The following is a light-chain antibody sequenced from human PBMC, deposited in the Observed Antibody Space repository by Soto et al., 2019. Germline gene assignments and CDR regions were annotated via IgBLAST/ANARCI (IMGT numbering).Light chain of an antibody. V-gene: IGKV1-5*01. CDR1: QTITTW. CDR3: QQYNNLSGT. CDR2: DAS. Sequence: DIQMTQSPSTLSASLGDRLTITCLASQTITTWLDWYQQKPGKAPKLMIYDASTLESGVPSRLSASGFGKEFSITISSLQPDDFASYYCQQYNNLSGTFGQGTKVDI. J-gene: IGKJ1*01.